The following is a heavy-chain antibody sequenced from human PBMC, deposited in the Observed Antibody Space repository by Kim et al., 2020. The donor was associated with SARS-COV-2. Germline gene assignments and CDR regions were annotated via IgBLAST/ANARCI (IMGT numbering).Heavy chain of an antibody. CDR2: LKDDGSEK. Sequence: GGSLRLSCVASGFIFRNYWMHWVRQAPGKGLEWVASLKDDGSEKRYVDSVRGRFTISRDNAKNSLYLQMSSLRADDTAIYYCASDTGWHFDHWGQGTLVT. CDR3: ASDTGWHFDH. D-gene: IGHD6-19*01. J-gene: IGHJ4*02. CDR1: GFIFRNYW. V-gene: IGHV3-7*05.